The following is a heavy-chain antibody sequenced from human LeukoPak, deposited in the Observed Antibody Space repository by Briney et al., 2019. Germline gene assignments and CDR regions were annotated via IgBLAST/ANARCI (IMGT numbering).Heavy chain of an antibody. V-gene: IGHV3-7*01. CDR1: GFTFRNYW. CDR2: IKQDGSEK. J-gene: IGHJ4*02. Sequence: PGGSLRLPCAASGFTFRNYWMSWVRQAPGKGLEWVANIKQDGSEKYHVDSAQGRFTISRDNAKNSLYLQMNSLRVEDTAIYYCARSGPHDVQVKTRNFDAWGQGTLVIVSS. D-gene: IGHD3-16*01. CDR3: ARSGPHDVQVKTRNFDA.